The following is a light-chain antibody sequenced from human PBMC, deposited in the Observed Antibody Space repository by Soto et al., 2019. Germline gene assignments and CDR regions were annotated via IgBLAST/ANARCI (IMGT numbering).Light chain of an antibody. J-gene: IGLJ2*01. CDR3: VLYMGSGIPV. V-gene: IGLV8-61*01. Sequence: QTVVTQEPWFSVSPGGTVTLTCGLSSGSVSATYYPSWYQQTPGQAPRTLIYSTNTRSSGVPDRFSGSILGNKAALTITGAQADDESDYYCVLYMGSGIPVFGGGTKLTVL. CDR1: SGSVSATYY. CDR2: STN.